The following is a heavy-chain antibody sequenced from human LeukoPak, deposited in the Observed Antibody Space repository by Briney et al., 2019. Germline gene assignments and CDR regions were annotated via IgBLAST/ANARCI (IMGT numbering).Heavy chain of an antibody. J-gene: IGHJ4*02. D-gene: IGHD6-19*01. V-gene: IGHV4-4*07. CDR2: IHSSGST. CDR3: ARGLGWAGFDY. Sequence: SETPCLSCTVPGGSLSSFFSCWFPERPGKGLCWIGRIHSSGSTNYNPSLTSRLTMSVDTSKNQFSLRLTSVTAADTAVYYCARGLGWAGFDYWGQGTLVTVSS. CDR1: GGSLSSFF.